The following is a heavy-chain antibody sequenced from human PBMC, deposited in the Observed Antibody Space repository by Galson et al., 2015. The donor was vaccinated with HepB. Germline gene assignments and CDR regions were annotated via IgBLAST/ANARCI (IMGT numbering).Heavy chain of an antibody. D-gene: IGHD2-2*01. J-gene: IGHJ4*02. CDR3: AKADCSSTSCSDFDY. V-gene: IGHV3-23*01. CDR2: ISGSGGST. Sequence: SLRLSCAASGFTFSSYAMSWVRRAPGKGLEWVSAISGSGGSTYYADSVKGRFTISRDNSKNTLYLQMNSLRAEDTAVYYCAKADCSSTSCSDFDYWGQGTLVTVSS. CDR1: GFTFSSYA.